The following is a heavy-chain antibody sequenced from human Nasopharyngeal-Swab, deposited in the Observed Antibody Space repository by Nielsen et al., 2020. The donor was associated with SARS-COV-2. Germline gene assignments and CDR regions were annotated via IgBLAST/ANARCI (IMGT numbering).Heavy chain of an antibody. CDR2: IYYSGST. D-gene: IGHD4-17*01. CDR1: GGSISSYY. CDR3: ARGHGYDYGDLDY. Sequence: SETLSLTCTVSGGSISSYYWSWIRQPPGKGLEWIGYIYYSGSTNYNPSLKSRVTISVDTSKNQFSLKLSSVTAADTAVYYSARGHGYDYGDLDYWGQGTLVTVS. J-gene: IGHJ4*02. V-gene: IGHV4-59*01.